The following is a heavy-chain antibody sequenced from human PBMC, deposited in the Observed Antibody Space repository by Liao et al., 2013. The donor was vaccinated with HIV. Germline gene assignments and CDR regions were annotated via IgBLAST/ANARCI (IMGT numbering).Heavy chain of an antibody. CDR1: GDLIRRDNYY. CDR3: ARDQGITIFGVVDYYYMDV. V-gene: IGHV4-61*02. J-gene: IGHJ6*03. D-gene: IGHD3-3*01. CDR2: IYTGMSTTGTT. Sequence: QVRLQESGPGLVKPSQTLSLTCTVSGDLIRRDNYYWTWIRQPAGRGLEWIGHIYTGMSTTGTTNYNPSLKSRVTMSVDTSKNQFSLKLSSVTAADTAVYYCARDQGITIFGVVDYYYMDVWGKGTTVTVSS.